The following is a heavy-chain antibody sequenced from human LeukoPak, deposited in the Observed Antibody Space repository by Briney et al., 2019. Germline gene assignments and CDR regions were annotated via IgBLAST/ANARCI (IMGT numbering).Heavy chain of an antibody. Sequence: GGSLRLSCAASGFTFSSYAMSWVRQAPGKGLVWVSRINSDGSSTSYADSVKGRFTISRDNAKNTLYLQMNSLRAEDTAVYYCARGPYSSSWQSPPPPDFDYWGQGTLVTVSS. CDR2: INSDGSST. D-gene: IGHD6-13*01. CDR1: GFTFSSYA. J-gene: IGHJ4*02. CDR3: ARGPYSSSWQSPPPPDFDY. V-gene: IGHV3-74*01.